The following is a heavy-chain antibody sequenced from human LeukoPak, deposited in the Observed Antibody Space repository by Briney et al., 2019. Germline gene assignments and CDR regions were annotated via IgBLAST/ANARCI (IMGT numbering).Heavy chain of an antibody. Sequence: GASVKVSCKASGGTFSSYAISWVRQAPGQGLEWMGGIIPIFGTANYAQKFQGRVTITADKSTSTAYMELSSLRSDDRAVYYCARDLYGGTSATFDYWGQGTLVTVSS. J-gene: IGHJ4*02. D-gene: IGHD4-23*01. CDR3: ARDLYGGTSATFDY. CDR1: GGTFSSYA. CDR2: IIPIFGTA. V-gene: IGHV1-69*06.